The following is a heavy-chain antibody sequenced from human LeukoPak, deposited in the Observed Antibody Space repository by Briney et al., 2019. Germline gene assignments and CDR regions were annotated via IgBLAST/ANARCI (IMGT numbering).Heavy chain of an antibody. CDR3: AKVTGLYSSGWQYFDY. V-gene: IGHV3-21*04. CDR1: GFTFSSYS. Sequence: SGGSLRLSCAASGFTFSSYSMNWVRQAPGKGLEWVSSISSSSYIYYADSVKGRFTISRDNSKNSLYLQMNSLRTEDTALYYCAKVTGLYSSGWQYFDYWGQGTLVTVSS. CDR2: ISSSSYI. J-gene: IGHJ4*02. D-gene: IGHD6-19*01.